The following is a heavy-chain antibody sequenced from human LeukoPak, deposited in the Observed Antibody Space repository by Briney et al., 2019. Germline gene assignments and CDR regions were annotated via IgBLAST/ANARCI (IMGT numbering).Heavy chain of an antibody. J-gene: IGHJ5*02. D-gene: IGHD3-3*01. V-gene: IGHV1-2*02. CDR3: ARDRQLSFGVVIPRWFDP. Sequence: GASVKVSCKASGYTFTGYYMHWVRQAPGQGLEWMGWINPNSGGTNYAQKFQGRVTMTRDTSISTAYMELSRLRSDDTAVYYCARDRQLSFGVVIPRWFDPWGQGTLVTVS. CDR1: GYTFTGYY. CDR2: INPNSGGT.